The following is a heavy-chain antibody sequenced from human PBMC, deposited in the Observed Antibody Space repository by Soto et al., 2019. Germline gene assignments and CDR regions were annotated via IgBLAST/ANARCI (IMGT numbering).Heavy chain of an antibody. Sequence: SVKGSCKASGGTFSSYAISCVRQAPGQGLEWIGGIIPIFGTANYAQKFQGRVTITADKSTSTAYMELSSLRSEDTAVYYCARGGVPRYYGMDVWGQGTTVTVSS. D-gene: IGHD2-2*01. CDR3: ARGGVPRYYGMDV. CDR2: IIPIFGTA. V-gene: IGHV1-69*06. CDR1: GGTFSSYA. J-gene: IGHJ6*02.